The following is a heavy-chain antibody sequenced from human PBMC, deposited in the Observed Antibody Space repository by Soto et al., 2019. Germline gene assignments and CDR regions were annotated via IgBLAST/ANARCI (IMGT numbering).Heavy chain of an antibody. Sequence: EVPLVESGGGLVQPGGSLRLSCAAAGFTFSSYSMNWVRQAPGKGLEWVSYISSSSSTIFYADSVKGRFTISRDSAKNSLYLQMNSLRDEDTAVYYCARGPCSGGSCYSIGYYYYGMDVWGQGTTVTVSS. D-gene: IGHD2-15*01. CDR2: ISSSSSTI. V-gene: IGHV3-48*02. CDR3: ARGPCSGGSCYSIGYYYYGMDV. CDR1: GFTFSSYS. J-gene: IGHJ6*02.